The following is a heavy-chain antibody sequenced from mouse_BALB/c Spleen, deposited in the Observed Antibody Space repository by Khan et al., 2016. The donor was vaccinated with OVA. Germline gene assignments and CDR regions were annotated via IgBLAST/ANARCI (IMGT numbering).Heavy chain of an antibody. CDR2: IDPFSGDT. V-gene: IGHV1S135*01. D-gene: IGHD2-2*01. CDR3: TRHGYVAWFTY. CDR1: GYSFTTYY. J-gene: IGHJ3*01. Sequence: VQLKQSGPGLMKPSASRTITCTASGYSFTTYYIHWVQQSHGKSLEWIGYIDPFSGDTTYNQKFKGMATFTVDKSSSTAYIHLSNLTSEDSAVYYCTRHGYVAWFTYWGQGTLVTVSA.